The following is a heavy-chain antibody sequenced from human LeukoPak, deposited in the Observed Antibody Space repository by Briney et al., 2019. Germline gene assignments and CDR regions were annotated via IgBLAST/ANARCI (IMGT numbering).Heavy chain of an antibody. J-gene: IGHJ4*02. CDR2: IYYSGRT. CDR1: GGSISSYY. Sequence: KPTETLSLTCSVSGGSISSYYWSWIRQPPGKGLEWIGYIYYSGRTSYNPSLKSRVTISVDTSKNQFSLKLSSVTAADTAVYYCAREASYYYDSSGYFRGPTYYFDYWGQGTLVTVSS. V-gene: IGHV4-59*12. CDR3: AREASYYYDSSGYFRGPTYYFDY. D-gene: IGHD3-22*01.